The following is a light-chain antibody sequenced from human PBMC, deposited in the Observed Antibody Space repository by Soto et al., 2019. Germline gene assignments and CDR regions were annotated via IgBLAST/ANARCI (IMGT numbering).Light chain of an antibody. CDR1: QSISSW. CDR2: KAS. J-gene: IGKJ1*01. V-gene: IGKV1-5*03. CDR3: QQYNSYSRT. Sequence: DLQLTQSPSTLSASVGDRVTITCRASQSISSWLAWYQQKPGKAPKLLIYKASSLESGVPSRFSGSGSGTEFTLTISSLQPDDFATYYCQQYNSYSRTFGQGNKV.